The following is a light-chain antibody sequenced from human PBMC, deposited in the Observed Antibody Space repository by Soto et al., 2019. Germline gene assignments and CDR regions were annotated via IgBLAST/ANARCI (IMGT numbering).Light chain of an antibody. V-gene: IGLV3-21*02. CDR1: NIEIKS. J-gene: IGLJ2*01. CDR3: QVWDTTHPVI. Sequence: SYELTQPPSVSVAPGQTARLTCGGINIEIKSVHWYQQKPGQAPVLVVYDDGDRTTGIPERFAGSKSGNTATLTTSRVEAGDEADYYCQVWDTTHPVIFGGGTKLTVL. CDR2: DDG.